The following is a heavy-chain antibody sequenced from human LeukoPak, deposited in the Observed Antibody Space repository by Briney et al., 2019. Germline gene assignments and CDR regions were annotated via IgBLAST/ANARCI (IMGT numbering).Heavy chain of an antibody. D-gene: IGHD2-2*02. J-gene: IGHJ4*02. CDR3: ARIQDCSSTSCYRAPFDY. CDR2: IIPILGIA. CDR1: GGTFSSYA. V-gene: IGHV1-69*04. Sequence: ASVKFSCKASGGTFSSYAISWVRQAPGQGLEWMGRIIPILGIANYAQKFQGRVTITADKSTSTAYMELSSLRSEDTAVYYCARIQDCSSTSCYRAPFDYWGQGTLVTVSS.